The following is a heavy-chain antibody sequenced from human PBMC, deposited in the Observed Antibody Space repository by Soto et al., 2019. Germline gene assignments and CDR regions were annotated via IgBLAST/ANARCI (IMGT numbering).Heavy chain of an antibody. CDR3: ARRSTVTYDY. CDR2: FYYSQST. CDR1: GGSLTSNSYY. J-gene: IGHJ4*02. Sequence: QLQLQESGPELVKPSETLSLNCTVSGGSLTSNSYYWGWIRQPPGKGLEWIGSFYYSQSTYFNPSLKSRVTISVETSKNPYSLKLSAVTAADTAVYYCARRSTVTYDYGGQGILVTVSS. D-gene: IGHD4-17*01. V-gene: IGHV4-39*01.